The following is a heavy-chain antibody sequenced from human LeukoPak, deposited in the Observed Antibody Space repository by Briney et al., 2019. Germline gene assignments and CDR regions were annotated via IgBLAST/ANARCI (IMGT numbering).Heavy chain of an antibody. Sequence: PSETLSLTCTVSGGSITSYYWSYIRQPAGKGLEWIGYIYYSGSTNYNPSLKSRVTMSVDTSKNQFSLKLSSLTAADTAVYYCARRRAVPGFYYFDYWGQGTLVTVSS. J-gene: IGHJ4*02. D-gene: IGHD2/OR15-2a*01. CDR3: ARRRAVPGFYYFDY. CDR2: IYYSGST. V-gene: IGHV4-59*08. CDR1: GGSITSYY.